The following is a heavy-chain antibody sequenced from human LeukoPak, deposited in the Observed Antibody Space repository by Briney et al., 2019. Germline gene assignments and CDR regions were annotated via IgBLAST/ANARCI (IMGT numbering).Heavy chain of an antibody. CDR3: AKVPRRQWLEPTY. Sequence: GGFLRLSCAASGFTFSSYAMSWVRQAPGKGLEWVSAISGSGGSTYYADSVKGRFTISRDNSKNTLYLQMNSLRAEDTAVYYCAKVPRRQWLEPTYWGQGTLVTVSS. D-gene: IGHD6-19*01. V-gene: IGHV3-23*01. CDR2: ISGSGGST. J-gene: IGHJ4*02. CDR1: GFTFSSYA.